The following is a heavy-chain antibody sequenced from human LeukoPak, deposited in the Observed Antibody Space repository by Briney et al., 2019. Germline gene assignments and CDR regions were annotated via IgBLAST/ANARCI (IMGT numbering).Heavy chain of an antibody. Sequence: PGGSLRLSCAASGFSFSSYSMNWVRQAPGKGLEWVSYISTGSSTIYYADSVRGRFTISRDNAKNSLYLQMNSLRVEDTADYFCARVSTMGDFDCWGQGTLVTVSS. J-gene: IGHJ4*02. V-gene: IGHV3-48*01. CDR1: GFSFSSYS. D-gene: IGHD1-26*01. CDR3: ARVSTMGDFDC. CDR2: ISTGSSTI.